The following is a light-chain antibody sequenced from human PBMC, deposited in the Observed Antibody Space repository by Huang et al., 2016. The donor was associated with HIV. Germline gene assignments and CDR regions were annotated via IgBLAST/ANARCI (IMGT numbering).Light chain of an antibody. J-gene: IGKJ2*01. V-gene: IGKV1-16*01. CDR1: QDISDY. CDR3: QQYSDYPRT. CDR2: ATS. Sequence: DIQMTQSPSSLSASVGDRVTITCRASQDISDYLAWFQQKPGKAPKSLIFATSTLHSGVPSRFSGSGSGTAFTLTINNLQPEEFATYYCQQYSDYPRTFGQGTKLDIK.